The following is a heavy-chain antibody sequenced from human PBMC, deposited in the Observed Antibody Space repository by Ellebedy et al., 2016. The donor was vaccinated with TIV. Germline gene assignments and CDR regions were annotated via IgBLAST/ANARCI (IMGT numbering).Heavy chain of an antibody. Sequence: MPSETLSLTCTVSRGSISTFYWSWIRQPPGKGLEWIGHVYYTGSTHYNPSLRSRVAISVDTSKNQFSLKLSSVTAADTAVYFCARSRFCDSSTCYEDYNYFGPWGQGTLVTVSS. CDR1: RGSISTFY. CDR2: VYYTGST. D-gene: IGHD2/OR15-2a*01. CDR3: ARSRFCDSSTCYEDYNYFGP. V-gene: IGHV4-59*08. J-gene: IGHJ5*02.